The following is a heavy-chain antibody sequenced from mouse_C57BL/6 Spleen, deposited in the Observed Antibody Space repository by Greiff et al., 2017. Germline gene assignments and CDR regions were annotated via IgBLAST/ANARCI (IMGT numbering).Heavy chain of an antibody. CDR1: GFTFSDYG. CDR3: ARRGGYDDGGYAMDY. J-gene: IGHJ4*01. V-gene: IGHV5-17*01. D-gene: IGHD2-2*01. Sequence: EVKVVESGGGLVKPGGSLKLSCAASGFTFSDYGMHWVRQAPEKGLEWVAYISSGSSTIYYADTVKGRFTISRDNAKNTLFLQMTSLGSEDTAMYYCARRGGYDDGGYAMDYWGQGTSVTVSS. CDR2: ISSGSSTI.